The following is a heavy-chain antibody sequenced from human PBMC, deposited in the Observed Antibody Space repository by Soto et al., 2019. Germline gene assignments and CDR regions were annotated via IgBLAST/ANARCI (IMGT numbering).Heavy chain of an antibody. CDR3: ARGLYGSGSYYDLDY. CDR2: IYSGGST. J-gene: IGHJ4*02. V-gene: IGHV3-53*02. Sequence: EVQLVETGGGLIQPGGSLRLSCAASGFTFSSNSMSWVRQAPGKGLEWVSVIYSGGSTYYADSAKGGFTISSDNSKNTLYLQMNSLRAEDTAVYYCARGLYGSGSYYDLDYWGQGTLVTVSS. CDR1: GFTFSSNS. D-gene: IGHD3-10*01.